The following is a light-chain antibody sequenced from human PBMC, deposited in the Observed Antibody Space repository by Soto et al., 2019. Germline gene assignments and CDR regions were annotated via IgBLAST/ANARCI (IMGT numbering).Light chain of an antibody. V-gene: IGLV1-44*01. Sequence: QSALTQPPSSSGTPGQRVTISCSGSSSNIGSNTVDWYQQLPGTAPKLLIYSNNQRPSGVPDRFSGSKSGTSASLAISGLQSEDEADYYCAAWDXSLNVVFGGGTKVTVL. CDR1: SSNIGSNT. J-gene: IGLJ2*01. CDR3: AAWDXSLNVV. CDR2: SNN.